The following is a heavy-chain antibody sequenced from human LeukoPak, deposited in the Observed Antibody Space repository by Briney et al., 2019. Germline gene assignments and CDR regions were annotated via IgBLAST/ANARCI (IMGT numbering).Heavy chain of an antibody. D-gene: IGHD1-1*01. J-gene: IGHJ4*02. CDR2: IKQDGSDK. CDR1: GFTFSSYW. V-gene: IGHV3-7*01. CDR3: ARPVTGTYAPLEY. Sequence: GGSLRLSCAASGFTFSSYWMTWVRQAPGKGLEWVANIKQDGSDKYYVDSVKGRFTMSRDNAKNSLFLQMNSLRAEDTAVYYCARPVTGTYAPLEYWGQGTLVTVSS.